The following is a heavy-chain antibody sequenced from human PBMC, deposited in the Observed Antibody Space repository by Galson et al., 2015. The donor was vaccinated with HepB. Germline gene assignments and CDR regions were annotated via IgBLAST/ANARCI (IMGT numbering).Heavy chain of an antibody. Sequence: SLRLSCAASGFSFSSYAMTWVRQAPGKGLEWVSVISGTDSSTYYADSVKGRFTISRDNSMNTLYLQMNRLRAGDTAVYYCARDLSGSKPRITMIVVVKSNGMDVWGQGTTVTVSS. D-gene: IGHD3-22*01. CDR1: GFSFSSYA. CDR2: ISGTDSST. CDR3: ARDLSGSKPRITMIVVVKSNGMDV. J-gene: IGHJ6*02. V-gene: IGHV3-23*01.